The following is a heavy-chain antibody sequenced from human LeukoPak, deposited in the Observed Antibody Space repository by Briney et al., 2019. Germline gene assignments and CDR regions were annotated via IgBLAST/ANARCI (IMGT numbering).Heavy chain of an antibody. CDR3: ASSSSGYYYVWFDP. Sequence: ASVKVSCKASGYTFTGYYLHWVRQAPGQGLEWVGWINPNSGDTDYARKFQGRVTVTRDTSISTAYMELSRLRSDDTAVYYCASSSSGYYYVWFDPWGQGTLVTVSS. D-gene: IGHD3-22*01. CDR1: GYTFTGYY. CDR2: INPNSGDT. V-gene: IGHV1-2*02. J-gene: IGHJ5*02.